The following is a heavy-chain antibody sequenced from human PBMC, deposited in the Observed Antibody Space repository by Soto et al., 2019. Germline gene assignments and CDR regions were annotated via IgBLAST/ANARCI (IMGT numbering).Heavy chain of an antibody. CDR1: GGTFSTHG. J-gene: IGHJ4*02. CDR2: IIPILGTT. D-gene: IGHD6-13*01. CDR3: ARAQDFGAACTVHFDY. Sequence: GASVKVSCKASGGTFSTHGISWVRQAPGQGLEWMGRIIPILGTTNYAQKFQGRLTITADKSTSTVYMELSSLTSEDTAVFYCARAQDFGAACTVHFDYWGQGTPVTVAS. V-gene: IGHV1-69*04.